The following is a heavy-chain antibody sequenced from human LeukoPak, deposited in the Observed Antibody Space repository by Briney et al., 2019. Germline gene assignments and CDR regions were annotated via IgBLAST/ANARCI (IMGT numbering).Heavy chain of an antibody. Sequence: HPGGSLRLSCAASGFTFSSYAMSWVRQAPGKGLEWVSAISGSGGSTYYADSVKGRFTISRDNSKNTLDLQMNSLRAEDTAVYYCVYSSAWLFFDHWGQGTLVTVSS. CDR3: VYSSAWLFFDH. CDR2: ISGSGGST. J-gene: IGHJ4*02. V-gene: IGHV3-23*01. CDR1: GFTFSSYA. D-gene: IGHD6-19*01.